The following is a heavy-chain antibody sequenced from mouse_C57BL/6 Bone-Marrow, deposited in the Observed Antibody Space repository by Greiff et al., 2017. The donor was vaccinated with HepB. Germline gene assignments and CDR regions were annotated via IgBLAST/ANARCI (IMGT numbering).Heavy chain of an antibody. Sequence: VQLQQPGAELVRPGTSVKLSCKASGYTFTSYWMHWVKQRPGQGLEWIGVIDPSDSYTNYNQKFKGKATLTVDTSSSTAYMQLSSLTSEDSAVYYCARTGDYDRFAYWGQGTLVTVSA. CDR3: ARTGDYDRFAY. CDR1: GYTFTSYW. CDR2: IDPSDSYT. J-gene: IGHJ3*01. D-gene: IGHD2-4*01. V-gene: IGHV1-59*01.